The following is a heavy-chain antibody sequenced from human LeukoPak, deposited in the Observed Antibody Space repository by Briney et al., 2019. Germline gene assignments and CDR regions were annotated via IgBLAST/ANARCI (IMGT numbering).Heavy chain of an antibody. CDR1: GFTVSSND. Sequence: GGSLRLSCAASGFTVSSNDMSWVRQAPGEGLEGGSVIYSGCDTFYADCVKGGCTIFRDNSKNTLYPQMNSQKVEDTALNCWARAMSAYRPLLEHWGQGTLVTVSS. CDR2: IYSGCDT. CDR3: ARAMSAYRPLLEH. V-gene: IGHV3-53*01. D-gene: IGHD3-22*01. J-gene: IGHJ4*02.